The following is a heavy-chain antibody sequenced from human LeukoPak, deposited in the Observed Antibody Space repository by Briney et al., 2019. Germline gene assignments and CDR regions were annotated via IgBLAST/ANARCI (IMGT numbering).Heavy chain of an antibody. CDR1: GFTFSNYE. CDR2: ISSSGSSI. J-gene: IGHJ4*02. D-gene: IGHD1-14*01. CDR3: ALGISLYDY. Sequence: GGSLRLSCAASGFTFSNYEINWVRQAPGKGLEWVSYISSSGSSIYYADSVKGRFAISRNNAKNSLYLQMNSLRAEDTAVYYCALGISLYDYWGQGTLVTVSS. V-gene: IGHV3-48*03.